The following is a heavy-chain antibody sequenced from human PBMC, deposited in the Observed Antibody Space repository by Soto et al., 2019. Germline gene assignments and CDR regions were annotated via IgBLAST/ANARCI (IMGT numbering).Heavy chain of an antibody. J-gene: IGHJ4*02. Sequence: EVQLVESGGGLVKPGGSLRLSCVGSGFTFSNYDMNWVRQAPGKGLEWVSLISSSGNNGYSADSVKGRFSTSRDNAGKSLYLEMSSLRAEDTAVYYCARDYYGSGDSWGQGTQGTVSS. V-gene: IGHV3-21*02. CDR3: ARDYYGSGDS. CDR2: ISSSGNNG. CDR1: GFTFSNYD. D-gene: IGHD3-10*01.